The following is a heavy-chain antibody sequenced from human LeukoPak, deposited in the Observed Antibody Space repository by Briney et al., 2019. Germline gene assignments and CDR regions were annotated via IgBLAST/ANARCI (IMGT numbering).Heavy chain of an antibody. J-gene: IGHJ4*02. V-gene: IGHV1-46*01. CDR1: GYTFTSYY. D-gene: IGHD5-12*01. CDR2: INPSGGST. Sequence: ASVKVSCKASGYTFTSYYMHWVRQAPGQGLEWMGIINPSGGSTSYAQKFQGRVTMTRDTSTSTVYMELSSLRSEDTAVYYCARGPLAQHVYIVATIFLWGQGTLVTVSS. CDR3: ARGPLAQHVYIVATIFL.